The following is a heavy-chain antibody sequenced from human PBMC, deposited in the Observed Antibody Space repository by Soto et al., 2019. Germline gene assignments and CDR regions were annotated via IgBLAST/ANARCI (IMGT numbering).Heavy chain of an antibody. J-gene: IGHJ3*01. CDR3: AKGFIVVVTVLRPDDAFDV. V-gene: IGHV3-23*01. Sequence: DVQLLESGGGLVQPGGSLRLACAASGFTFGNYAINWVRLAPGKGLEWVSGISGGGGSTYYADSVKGRFTIFRDTSKNTVFLQMNRLRADDTAVYYCAKGFIVVVTVLRPDDAFDVWGQGTMVTVSS. D-gene: IGHD2-21*02. CDR2: ISGGGGST. CDR1: GFTFGNYA.